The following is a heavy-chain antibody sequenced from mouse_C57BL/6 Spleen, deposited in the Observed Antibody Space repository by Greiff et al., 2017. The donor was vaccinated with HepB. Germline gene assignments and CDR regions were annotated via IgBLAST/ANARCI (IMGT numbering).Heavy chain of an antibody. J-gene: IGHJ2*01. CDR3: ARNWDFDY. CDR1: GFTFSSYT. D-gene: IGHD4-1*01. Sequence: VMLVESGGGLVKPGGSLKLSCAASGFTFSSYTMSWVRQTPEKRLEWVATISGGGGNTYYPDSVKGRFTISRDNAKNTLYLQMSSLRSEDTALYYCARNWDFDYWGQGTTLTVSS. CDR2: ISGGGGNT. V-gene: IGHV5-9*01.